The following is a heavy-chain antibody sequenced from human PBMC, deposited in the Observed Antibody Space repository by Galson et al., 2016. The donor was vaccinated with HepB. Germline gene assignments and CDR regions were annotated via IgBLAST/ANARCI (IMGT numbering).Heavy chain of an antibody. CDR2: IYYTGST. Sequence: TLSLTCTASGGSISSGGYYWSWIRQHPGKGLEWIGHIYYTGSTYYNPSLKSRVTISIDTSKKQFSLKLSAVTAADTAVYYCARAVYSGYPHIDYWGQGTLLTVSS. D-gene: IGHD5-12*01. J-gene: IGHJ4*02. V-gene: IGHV4-31*03. CDR1: GGSISSGGYY. CDR3: ARAVYSGYPHIDY.